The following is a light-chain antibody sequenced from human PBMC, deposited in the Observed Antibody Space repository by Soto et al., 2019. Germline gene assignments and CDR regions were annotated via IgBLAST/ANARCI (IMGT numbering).Light chain of an antibody. CDR2: AAS. V-gene: IGKV1-12*01. CDR3: QQANSLPVT. CDR1: QGISNW. Sequence: DIQMTQSPSSVSASVGDRVTITCRASQGISNWLAWYQQKPGKAPSLLIHAASSLQSGVPSRFSGIGYGIDFTLTISSLQPEDFATYFCQQANSLPVTFGPGTKVDIK. J-gene: IGKJ3*01.